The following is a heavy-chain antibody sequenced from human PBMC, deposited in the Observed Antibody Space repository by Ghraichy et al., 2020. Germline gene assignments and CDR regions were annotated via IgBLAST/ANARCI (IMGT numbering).Heavy chain of an antibody. D-gene: IGHD2-2*02. J-gene: IGHJ4*02. Sequence: ASVKVSCKASGYTFTSYGISWGRQGPGQGLGWRGWISADNGNTNYAQKLQGRVTMTTDTSTSTAYMELRSLRSDDTAVYYCARVFAVWGDCSSTSCYTYWGQGTLVTVSS. CDR1: GYTFTSYG. V-gene: IGHV1-18*01. CDR3: ARVFAVWGDCSSTSCYTY. CDR2: ISADNGNT.